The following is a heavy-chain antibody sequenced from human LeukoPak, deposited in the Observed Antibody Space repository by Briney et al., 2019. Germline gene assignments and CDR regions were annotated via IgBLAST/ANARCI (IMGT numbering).Heavy chain of an antibody. Sequence: SETLSLTCAVYGGSFSVYYWSWIRQPPGKGPEWIGEINHSGSTNYSPSLKSRVTISVDTSKNQFSLKLSSVTAADTAVYYCASAVPKTYYFDYWGQGTLVTVSS. D-gene: IGHD4-17*01. V-gene: IGHV4-34*01. CDR2: INHSGST. CDR3: ASAVPKTYYFDY. CDR1: GGSFSVYY. J-gene: IGHJ4*02.